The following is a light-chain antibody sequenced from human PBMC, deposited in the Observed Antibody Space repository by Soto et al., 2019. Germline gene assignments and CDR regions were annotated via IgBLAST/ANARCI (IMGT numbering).Light chain of an antibody. Sequence: DIVMTQSPDSLAVSLGERATINCKSSLSVLYSSNNKNYLAWYQQKPGQPPKLLIYWASTRESGVPDRFSGSGSGTDFTLTISSRQAEDVAVYYCQQYYSTPYTFGQGTKLEIK. CDR1: LSVLYSSNNKNY. V-gene: IGKV4-1*01. CDR3: QQYYSTPYT. CDR2: WAS. J-gene: IGKJ2*01.